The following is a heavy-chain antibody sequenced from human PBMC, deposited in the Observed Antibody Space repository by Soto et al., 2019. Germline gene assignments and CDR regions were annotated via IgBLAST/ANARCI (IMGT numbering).Heavy chain of an antibody. CDR3: ARGPFGEASRGDY. V-gene: IGHV3-21*01. D-gene: IGHD3-10*01. CDR2: ISSSSSYI. J-gene: IGHJ4*02. Sequence: PGGSLRLSCAASGFTFSSYSMNWVRQAPGKGLEWVSSISSSSSYIYYADSVKGRFTISRDNAKNSLYLQMNSLRAEDTAVYYCARGPFGEASRGDYWGQGTLVTVSS. CDR1: GFTFSSYS.